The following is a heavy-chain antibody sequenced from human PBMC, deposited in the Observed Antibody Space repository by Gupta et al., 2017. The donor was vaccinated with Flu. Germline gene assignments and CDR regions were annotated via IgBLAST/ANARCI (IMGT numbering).Heavy chain of an antibody. CDR2: IAVYNGST. CDR1: GYNFNYYG. V-gene: IGHV1-18*01. J-gene: IGHJ4*02. D-gene: IGHD3-22*01. CDR3: ARVRLQQSDISDYLSLDS. Sequence: QVQLVQSGAEVKRPGASVKVSCTASGYNFNYYGTGWVRQAPGHGLERRGWIAVYNGSTNYAKNHQARVTMTTNTSTNKSYMEVKSLRYDDTAVYFCARVRLQQSDISDYLSLDSWGQGTLVTVSS.